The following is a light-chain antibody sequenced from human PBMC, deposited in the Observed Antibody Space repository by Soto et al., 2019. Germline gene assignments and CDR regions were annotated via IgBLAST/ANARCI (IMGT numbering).Light chain of an antibody. CDR1: QSLIHSDGNTY. CDR2: HVS. CDR3: MQGRHWPYT. Sequence: DVVVTQSPLSLPVTLGQPASISCRSSQSLIHSDGNTYLHWFQQRPGQSPRRLIYHVSTRDSGVPDRYSGSGSGSDFTPEISRVEAEDVGVYYCMQGRHWPYTCGPGTTVDIK. V-gene: IGKV2-30*02. J-gene: IGKJ3*01.